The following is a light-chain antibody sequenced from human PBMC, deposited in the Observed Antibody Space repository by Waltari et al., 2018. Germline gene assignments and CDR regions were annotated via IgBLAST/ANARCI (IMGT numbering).Light chain of an antibody. V-gene: IGLV2-23*02. CDR2: DVS. Sequence: QSALTQPAAVSGSPGQSVTHSCTGASSAIARYDIVSWYQQHPGNAPKLVISDVSTRPSGVSDRFSGSKSGDTASLTISGLQFEDEADYYCCSYAGNYVWVFGGGTRLTVL. J-gene: IGLJ3*02. CDR3: CSYAGNYVWV. CDR1: SSAIARYDI.